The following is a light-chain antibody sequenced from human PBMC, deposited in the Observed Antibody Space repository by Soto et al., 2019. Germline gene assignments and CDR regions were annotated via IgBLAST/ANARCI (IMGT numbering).Light chain of an antibody. CDR2: EVS. V-gene: IGLV2-14*01. CDR3: TSYTSSSTLDV. J-gene: IGLJ1*01. CDR1: SSDVGGYNY. Sequence: HSVLTQPASVSGSPGQSISISCTGTSSDVGGYNYVSWYQQHPGKAHKLIIYEVSNRPTGVSNRFSGSKSGHTASLTISGLQSEDEADYFCTSYTSSSTLDVFGTGTKVTV.